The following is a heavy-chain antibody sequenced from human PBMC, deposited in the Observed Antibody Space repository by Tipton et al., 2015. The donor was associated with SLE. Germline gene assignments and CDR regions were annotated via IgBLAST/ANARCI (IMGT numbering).Heavy chain of an antibody. J-gene: IGHJ6*03. D-gene: IGHD2-15*01. CDR2: IYNSGIT. V-gene: IGHV4-61*02. CDR1: GDSFSSGSSS. Sequence: TLSLTYTVSGDSFSSGSSSWNWVRQPAGRGLEWIGLIYNSGITNYNPSLQSRVTLSVDMSKNQFSLRLSSVTAADTGVYYCVKSVVVVSPRDYYYYMDVWGKGTTVTVSS. CDR3: VKSVVVVSPRDYYYYMDV.